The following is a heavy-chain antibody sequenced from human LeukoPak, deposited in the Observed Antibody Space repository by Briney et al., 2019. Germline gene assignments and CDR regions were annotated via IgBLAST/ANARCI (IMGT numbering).Heavy chain of an antibody. V-gene: IGHV4-34*01. CDR1: GGSFSGYY. J-gene: IGHJ6*02. D-gene: IGHD3-3*01. Sequence: SETLSLTCAVYGGSFSGYYWSWIRQPPGKGLEWIGEINHSGSTNYNPSLKSRVTISVDTSKNQFSLKLSSVTAADTAVYYCARDLKGPYDFWSGYYGMDVWGQGTTVTVSS. CDR3: ARDLKGPYDFWSGYYGMDV. CDR2: INHSGST.